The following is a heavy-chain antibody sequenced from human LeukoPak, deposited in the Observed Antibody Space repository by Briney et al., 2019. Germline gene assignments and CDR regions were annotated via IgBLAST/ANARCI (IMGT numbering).Heavy chain of an antibody. J-gene: IGHJ5*02. CDR2: ISAYNGNT. Sequence: GAPVKVSCKASGYTFTSYDSSWVRQAPGQGREWVGWISAYNGNTNYAPKLQGRATMTTDTTTSTAYLELRSLSSDDTAVYYCARGLYVWGSYRLSWFDPWGQGTLVTVSS. CDR1: GYTFTSYD. CDR3: ARGLYVWGSYRLSWFDP. D-gene: IGHD3-16*02. V-gene: IGHV1-18*01.